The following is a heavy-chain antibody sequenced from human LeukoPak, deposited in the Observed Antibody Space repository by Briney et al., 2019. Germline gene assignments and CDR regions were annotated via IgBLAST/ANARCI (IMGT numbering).Heavy chain of an antibody. CDR3: AKGSPNYYDSSGYYENFDY. V-gene: IGHV3-30*18. CDR2: ISYDGSNK. J-gene: IGHJ4*02. Sequence: SGGSLRLSCAASGFTFSNYGMHGVRQAPGKGLEWVAVISYDGSNKYYADSVKGRFTISRDSSKNTVYVQMNSLSAEDAAVYYCAKGSPNYYDSSGYYENFDYWGQGPLVTVSS. D-gene: IGHD3-22*01. CDR1: GFTFSNYG.